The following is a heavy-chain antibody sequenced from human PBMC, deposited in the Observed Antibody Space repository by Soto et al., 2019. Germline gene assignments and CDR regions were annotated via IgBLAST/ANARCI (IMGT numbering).Heavy chain of an antibody. D-gene: IGHD4-17*01. CDR3: ARTDGDLDV. J-gene: IGHJ6*02. CDR2: MNPKSGHT. V-gene: IGHV1-8*01. CDR1: GYTFSSYD. Sequence: QVQLVQSAAELKKPGASVKVSRKASGYTFSSYDINWVLQATGQGLDRMGWMNPKSGHTGSAQKFQGRVTMTRDTSISAAYMGLSRLRSEDTAIDYCARTDGDLDVWGQGTTVTVSS.